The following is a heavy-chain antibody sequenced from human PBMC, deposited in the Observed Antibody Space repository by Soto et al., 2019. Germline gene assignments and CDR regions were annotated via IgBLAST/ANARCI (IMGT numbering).Heavy chain of an antibody. D-gene: IGHD3-9*01. CDR3: ARGARDYDILTGYYYYLDY. CDR1: GFTVGNNY. J-gene: IGHJ4*02. CDR2: IYSGGST. V-gene: IGHV3-66*01. Sequence: EVQLVESGGGLVQPGGSLRLSCAASGFTVGNNYMTWVRQAPGKGLEWVSTIYSGGSTDYADSVKGRFTISRDNSKNTLYLQMNSLRAEDTAVYYCARGARDYDILTGYYYYLDYWCQGTLVTVSS.